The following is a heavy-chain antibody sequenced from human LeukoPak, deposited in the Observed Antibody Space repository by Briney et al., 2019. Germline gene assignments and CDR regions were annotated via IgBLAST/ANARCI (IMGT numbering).Heavy chain of an antibody. Sequence: GGSLRLSCAASGFTFSIHWMSWVRQAPGKGLEWVANIKQDGSDKYYVDSVKGRFTIYRDNAKNSLYLQMTSLRAEDTAVYYCARLPGSKTFFDYWGQGTLVTVSS. J-gene: IGHJ4*02. CDR1: GFTFSIHW. D-gene: IGHD1-26*01. V-gene: IGHV3-7*01. CDR2: IKQDGSDK. CDR3: ARLPGSKTFFDY.